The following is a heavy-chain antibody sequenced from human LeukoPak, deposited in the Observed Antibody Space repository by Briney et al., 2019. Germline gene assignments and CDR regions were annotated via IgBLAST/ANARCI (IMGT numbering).Heavy chain of an antibody. V-gene: IGHV1-2*02. CDR3: STTLMDY. D-gene: IGHD5-24*01. CDR2: INPNSGGT. J-gene: IGHJ4*02. CDR1: GYTFTGYY. Sequence: ASVKVSCKASGYTFTGYYMHWVRQAPGQGLEWMGWINPNSGGTNYAQNFQGRVTMTRDTSISTVYMELSRLTSDDTAVYYCSTTLMDYWGQGTVVTVSS.